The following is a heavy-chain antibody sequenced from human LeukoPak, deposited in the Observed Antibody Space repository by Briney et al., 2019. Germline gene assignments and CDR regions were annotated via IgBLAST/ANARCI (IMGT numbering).Heavy chain of an antibody. CDR2: ISSSSSYI. J-gene: IGHJ6*02. Sequence: GGSLRLSCAASGFTFSSYSMNWVRQAPGKGLEWVSSISSSSSYIYYADSVKGRFTISRDNAKNSLYLQMNSLRAEDTAVYYCARRGRWPRPRVYGMDVWGQGTAVTVSS. V-gene: IGHV3-21*01. CDR1: GFTFSSYS. CDR3: ARRGRWPRPRVYGMDV. D-gene: IGHD4-23*01.